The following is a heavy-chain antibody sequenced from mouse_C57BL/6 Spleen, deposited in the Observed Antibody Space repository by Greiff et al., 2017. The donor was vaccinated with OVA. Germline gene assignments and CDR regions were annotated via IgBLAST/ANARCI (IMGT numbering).Heavy chain of an antibody. CDR1: GYTFTDYN. CDR3: ARLYYYGSSPYAMDY. CDR2: INPNNGGT. D-gene: IGHD1-1*01. Sequence: VQLKQSGPELVKPGASVKIPCKASGYTFTDYNMDWVKQSHGKSLEWIGDINPNNGGTIYNQKFKGKATLTVDKSSSTAYMELRSLTSEDTAVYYCARLYYYGSSPYAMDYWGQGTSVTVSS. J-gene: IGHJ4*01. V-gene: IGHV1-18*01.